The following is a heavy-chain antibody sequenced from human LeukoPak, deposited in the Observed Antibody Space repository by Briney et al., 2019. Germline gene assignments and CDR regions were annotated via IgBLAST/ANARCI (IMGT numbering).Heavy chain of an antibody. CDR2: INHSGST. V-gene: IGHV4-34*01. D-gene: IGHD2-15*01. Sequence: PSETLSLTCAVYGGSFSGYYWSWIRQPPRKGLEWIGEINHSGSTNYNPSLKSRVTISVDTSKNQFSLKLSSVTAADTAVYYCASEDTKIDYWGQGTLVTVSS. CDR1: GGSFSGYY. CDR3: ASEDTKIDY. J-gene: IGHJ4*02.